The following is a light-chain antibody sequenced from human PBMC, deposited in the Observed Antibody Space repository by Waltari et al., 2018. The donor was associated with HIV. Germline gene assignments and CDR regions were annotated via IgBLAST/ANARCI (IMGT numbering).Light chain of an antibody. J-gene: IGKJ1*01. CDR3: LQSVSAPWK. CDR2: TAS. V-gene: IGKV1-39*01. Sequence: DIQMTPSPSSLSASVGDRVTITCRASQSIGTYLDWYQHKPGKAPKLLLYTASTLQSGVPSRFSGSGSGTHFTLTITSLQSDDFATYDSLQSVSAPWKFGHGTKVEVK. CDR1: QSIGTY.